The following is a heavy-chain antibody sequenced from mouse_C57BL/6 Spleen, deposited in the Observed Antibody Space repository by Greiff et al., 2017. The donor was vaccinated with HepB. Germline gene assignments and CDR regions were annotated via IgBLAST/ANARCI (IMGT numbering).Heavy chain of an antibody. CDR2: ISYDGSN. CDR3: ASNYGSREYYFDY. J-gene: IGHJ2*01. Sequence: EVQLQQSGPGLVKPSQSLSLTCSVTGYSITSGYYWNWIRQFPGNKLEWMGYISYDGSNNYNPSLKNRISITRDTSKNQFFLKLNSVTTEDTATYYCASNYGSREYYFDYWGQGTTLTVSS. D-gene: IGHD1-1*01. V-gene: IGHV3-6*01. CDR1: GYSITSGYY.